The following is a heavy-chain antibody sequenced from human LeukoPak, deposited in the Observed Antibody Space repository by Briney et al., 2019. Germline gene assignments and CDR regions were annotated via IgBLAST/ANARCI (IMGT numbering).Heavy chain of an antibody. CDR1: GGSFSDYY. CDR2: IRHSGST. J-gene: IGHJ4*02. Sequence: PSETLSLTCAVYGGSFSDYYWSWIRQPPGKGLEWIGEIRHSGSTNYNPSLKSRTTISVDSSKNRFSLNLSPVTAADTAVYYCARVKGRDSSSWLSETGLDYWGQGTLVTVSS. D-gene: IGHD6-13*01. CDR3: ARVKGRDSSSWLSETGLDY. V-gene: IGHV4-34*01.